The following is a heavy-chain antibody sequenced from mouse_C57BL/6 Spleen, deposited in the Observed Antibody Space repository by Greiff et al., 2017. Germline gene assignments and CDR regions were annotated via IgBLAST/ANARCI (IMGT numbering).Heavy chain of an antibody. CDR2: INYDGSST. CDR1: GFTFSDYY. J-gene: IGHJ2*01. V-gene: IGHV5-16*01. CDR3: ARDGGLGRAFDY. D-gene: IGHD4-1*01. Sequence: EVHLVESEGGLVQPGSSMKLSCTASGFTFSDYYMAWVRQVPEKGLEWVANINYDGSSTYYLDSLKSRFIISRDNAKSILYLQMSSLKSEDTATYYCARDGGLGRAFDYWGQGTTLTVSS.